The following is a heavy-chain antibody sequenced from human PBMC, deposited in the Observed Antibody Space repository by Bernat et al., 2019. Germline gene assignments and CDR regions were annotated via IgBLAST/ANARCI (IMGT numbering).Heavy chain of an antibody. J-gene: IGHJ4*01. CDR2: ISSDGENT. D-gene: IGHD3-16*01. CDR1: GFTFSDSG. V-gene: IGHV3-23*01. CDR3: ATVSSPYFDY. Sequence: DVQLMESGGDLVQPGGSLRLSCAASGFTFSDSGMSWVRLPPGKGLECVSTISSDGENTHYAGSVQGRFTISRDNSQSTLYLQMDSLGAEDAAIYCCATVSSPYFDYWGHVSLFSVTS.